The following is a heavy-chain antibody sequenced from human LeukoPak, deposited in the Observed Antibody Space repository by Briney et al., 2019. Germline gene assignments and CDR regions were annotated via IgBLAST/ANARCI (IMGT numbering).Heavy chain of an antibody. V-gene: IGHV3-9*01. Sequence: GRSLRLSCAASGFSFDDFGMHWVRQAAGKGLEWVSGISWSSRNIGYADSVKGRLTISRDNTKNSLFLQMNSLRAEDTAVYYCARGGFSYGRQYDYYFYGMDVWGQGTTVTVSS. CDR3: ARGGFSYGRQYDYYFYGMDV. CDR2: ISWSSRNI. D-gene: IGHD5-18*01. J-gene: IGHJ6*02. CDR1: GFSFDDFG.